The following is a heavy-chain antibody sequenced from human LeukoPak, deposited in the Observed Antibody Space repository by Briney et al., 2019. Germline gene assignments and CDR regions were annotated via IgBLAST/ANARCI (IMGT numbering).Heavy chain of an antibody. D-gene: IGHD3-3*01. CDR1: GFTFSSYG. J-gene: IGHJ6*02. CDR3: AKLLRFLEWLLPHNYYYGMDV. Sequence: GGSLRLSCAASGFTFSSYGMHWVRQAPGKGLEWVAVIWSDENKKFYADSVKGRFTISRDNFKSTLYLQMDSLRVEDTAVYYCAKLLRFLEWLLPHNYYYGMDVWGQGTTVTVSS. V-gene: IGHV3-33*06. CDR2: IWSDENKK.